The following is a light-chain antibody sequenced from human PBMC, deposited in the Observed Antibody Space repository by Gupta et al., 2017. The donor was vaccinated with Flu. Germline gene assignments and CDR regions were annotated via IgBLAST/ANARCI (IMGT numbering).Light chain of an antibody. CDR3: QQYGASGYT. V-gene: IGKV3-20*01. CDR2: GAS. Sequence: EIVLTQSPGTLSLSAGERATISCRASQSISSNYLAWYQHKAGQAPRLLIYGASSRATDIPDRFSGSGSGTDFTLTISRLEPEDFAVYYCQQYGASGYTFGQGSKLQMK. CDR1: QSISSNY. J-gene: IGKJ2*01.